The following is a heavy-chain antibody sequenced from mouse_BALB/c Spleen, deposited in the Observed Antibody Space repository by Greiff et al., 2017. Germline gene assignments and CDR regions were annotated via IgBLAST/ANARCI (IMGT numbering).Heavy chain of an antibody. Sequence: EVQRVESGGGLVKPGGSLKLSCAASGFTFSSYAMSWVRQTPEKRLEWVASISSGGSTYYPDSVKGRFTISRDNARNILYLQMSSLRSEDTAMYYYARGHYGYGNAMDYWGQGTSVTVSS. CDR1: GFTFSSYA. D-gene: IGHD2-2*01. V-gene: IGHV5-6-5*01. CDR3: ARGHYGYGNAMDY. CDR2: ISSGGST. J-gene: IGHJ4*01.